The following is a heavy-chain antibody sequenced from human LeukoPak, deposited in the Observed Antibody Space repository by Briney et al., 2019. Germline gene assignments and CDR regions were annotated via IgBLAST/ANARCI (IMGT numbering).Heavy chain of an antibody. CDR2: ISYDGSNK. CDR1: GFTFSSYA. Sequence: PGGSLRISCAASGFTFSSYAMHWVRQAPGKGLEWVAVISYDGSNKYYADSVKGRFTISRDNSKNTLYLQMNSLRAEDTAVYYCARNGPRPVGNNWFDPWGQGTLVTVSS. CDR3: ARNGPRPVGNNWFDP. D-gene: IGHD1-26*01. V-gene: IGHV3-30-3*01. J-gene: IGHJ5*02.